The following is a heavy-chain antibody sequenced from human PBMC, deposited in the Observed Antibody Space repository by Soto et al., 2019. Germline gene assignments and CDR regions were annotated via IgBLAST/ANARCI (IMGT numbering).Heavy chain of an antibody. V-gene: IGHV3-23*01. Sequence: EVQLLESGGDLVQPGGSLRLSCVASGFSFDNYGMSWVRQAPGKGLEWVSAIKSDGTSTYYAASVEDRFTISRDNSKNTLYLQLDSLGAEDTAVYYCAPLGLMTFSHKHYFNHLGRGTLVTVSS. J-gene: IGHJ4*02. D-gene: IGHD3-9*01. CDR2: IKSDGTST. CDR3: APLGLMTFSHKHYFNH. CDR1: GFSFDNYG.